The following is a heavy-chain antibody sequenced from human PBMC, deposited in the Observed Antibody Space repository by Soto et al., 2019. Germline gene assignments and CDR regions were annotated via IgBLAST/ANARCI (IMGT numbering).Heavy chain of an antibody. Sequence: SETLSLTCTVSGGSIISYYWSWIRQPPGKGLEWIGYIYYSGSTNYNPSLKSRVTISVDTSKNQFSLKLSSVTAADTAVYYCARHGYYYDILTGPFDYWGQGTLVTVSS. CDR1: GGSIISYY. CDR3: ARHGYYYDILTGPFDY. CDR2: IYYSGST. V-gene: IGHV4-59*08. J-gene: IGHJ4*02. D-gene: IGHD3-9*01.